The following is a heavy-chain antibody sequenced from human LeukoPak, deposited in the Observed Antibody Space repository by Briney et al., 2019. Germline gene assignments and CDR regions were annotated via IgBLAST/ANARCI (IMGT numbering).Heavy chain of an antibody. CDR1: GFTFSNYA. J-gene: IGHJ3*01. CDR3: AKDPNGDYVGAFDV. CDR2: IWGSGDYT. D-gene: IGHD4-23*01. V-gene: IGHV3-23*01. Sequence: GGSLRLSCAASGFTFSNYAMTWVRRAPGKGLEWVSSIWGSGDYTNYADSARGRVTISRDRTKSTLFLQLNSLRVDDTAVYYCAKDPNGDYVGAFDVWGQGIMVTVSS.